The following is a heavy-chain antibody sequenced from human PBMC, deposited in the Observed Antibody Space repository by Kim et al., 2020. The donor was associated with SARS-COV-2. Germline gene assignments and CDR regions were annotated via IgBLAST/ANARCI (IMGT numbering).Heavy chain of an antibody. CDR1: GFPFSYYA. Sequence: GGSLRLSCAASGFPFSYYAMGWVRQAPGKGLDFVSDITSRGSGTSYADSVKGRFTISRDNSKNTLYLQMNSLRVEDMAIYYCTKEYYDFWSGSDPWGRGTLVTVSS. V-gene: IGHV3-23*01. CDR3: TKEYYDFWSGSDP. D-gene: IGHD3-3*01. J-gene: IGHJ5*02. CDR2: ITSRGSGT.